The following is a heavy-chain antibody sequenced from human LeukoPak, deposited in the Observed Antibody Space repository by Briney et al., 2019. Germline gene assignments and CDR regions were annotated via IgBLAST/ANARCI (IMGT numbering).Heavy chain of an antibody. V-gene: IGHV1-46*01. CDR2: INPSGGST. CDR1: GYTFTSYY. D-gene: IGHD3-10*01. J-gene: IGHJ3*02. CDR3: ARMAYGSGSIIDAFDI. Sequence: ASVKVSCKASGYTFTSYYMHWVRQAPGQGLEWMGIINPSGGSTSYAQKFQGRVTMTRDMSTSTVYMELSSLRSEDTAVYYCARMAYGSGSIIDAFDIWGQGTMVTVSS.